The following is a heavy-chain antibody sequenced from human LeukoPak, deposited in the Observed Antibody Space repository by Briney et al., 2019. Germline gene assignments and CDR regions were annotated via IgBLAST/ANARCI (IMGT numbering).Heavy chain of an antibody. CDR2: IKQDGSEK. D-gene: IGHD4-17*01. Sequence: GGSLRLSCAASGFTFSSYLMSWVRQAPGKGLEWVANIKQDGSEKYYVDSVKGRFTISRDNAKNSLYLQMNSLRAEDTAVYYCAREATVTTYAFDIWGQGTMVTVSS. V-gene: IGHV3-7*01. CDR3: AREATVTTYAFDI. J-gene: IGHJ3*02. CDR1: GFTFSSYL.